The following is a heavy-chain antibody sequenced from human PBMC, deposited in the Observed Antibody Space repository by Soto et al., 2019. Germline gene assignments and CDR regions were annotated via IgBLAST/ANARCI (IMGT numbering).Heavy chain of an antibody. CDR1: GYNFAGYW. Sequence: PGESLKISCNGSGYNFAGYWIAWVRQMPGKGLELMGIIYPSDSDTRYRPSFQGQVTISADKSISSAYLQWGSLRASDTAMYYCARGGVSTRTFDYWGQGTPDTVSS. CDR2: IYPSDSDT. D-gene: IGHD3-3*01. J-gene: IGHJ4*02. V-gene: IGHV5-51*01. CDR3: ARGGVSTRTFDY.